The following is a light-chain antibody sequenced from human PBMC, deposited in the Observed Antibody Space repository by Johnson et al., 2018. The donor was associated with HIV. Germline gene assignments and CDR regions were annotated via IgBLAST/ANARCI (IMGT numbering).Light chain of an antibody. V-gene: IGLV1-44*01. CDR3: AAWDDSLNVLYV. J-gene: IGLJ1*01. CDR1: SSNIGRNT. Sequence: QPVLTQPPSASGTPGQRVTISCSGSSSNIGRNTVSWFQQLPGTAPKLLIYRNNRRPSGVPGRFSGSKSGTSASLAISGLQAEDEADYYCAAWDDSLNVLYVFGTGTKVTVL. CDR2: RNN.